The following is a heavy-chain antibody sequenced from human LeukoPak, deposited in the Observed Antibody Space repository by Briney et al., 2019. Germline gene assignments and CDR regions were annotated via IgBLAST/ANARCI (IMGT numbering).Heavy chain of an antibody. D-gene: IGHD1-14*01. Sequence: SETLSLTCTVSGVSISSYYWSWIRQPPGKGLEWIGYIYYSGSTNYNPSLKSRVTISVDTSKNQFSLKLSSVTAADTAVYYCARRRAGTTPFDYWGQRILATVSS. CDR3: ARRRAGTTPFDY. V-gene: IGHV4-59*01. CDR2: IYYSGST. J-gene: IGHJ4*01. CDR1: GVSISSYY.